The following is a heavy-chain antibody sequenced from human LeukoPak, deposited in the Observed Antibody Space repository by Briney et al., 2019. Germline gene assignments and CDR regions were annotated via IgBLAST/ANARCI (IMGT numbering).Heavy chain of an antibody. CDR2: INGDGRYT. V-gene: IGHV3-74*01. CDR3: VRRVNSGTYYYFDY. Sequence: GGSLRLSCAASEFTFSNYWMNWVRQAPGKGLVWVSLINGDGRYTNYADSVKGRFTTSRDDAKNTLYQQMNSRRAEDTAVYYCVRRVNSGTYYYFDYWGQGTLVTVSS. CDR1: EFTFSNYW. D-gene: IGHD1-26*01. J-gene: IGHJ4*02.